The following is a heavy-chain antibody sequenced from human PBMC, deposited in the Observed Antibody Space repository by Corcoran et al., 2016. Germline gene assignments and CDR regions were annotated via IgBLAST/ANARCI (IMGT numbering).Heavy chain of an antibody. Sequence: QVQLVQSGAEVKKPGSSVKVSCKASGGTFSSYAISWVRQAPGQGLEWMGGIIPIFGTANYAQKFQGRVTITADESTSTAYMELSSLRSEDTAVYYCARDKDYDSSGYYYVLGYWGQGTLVTVSS. CDR3: ARDKDYDSSGYYYVLGY. J-gene: IGHJ4*02. CDR2: IIPIFGTA. V-gene: IGHV1-69*01. D-gene: IGHD3-22*01. CDR1: GGTFSSYA.